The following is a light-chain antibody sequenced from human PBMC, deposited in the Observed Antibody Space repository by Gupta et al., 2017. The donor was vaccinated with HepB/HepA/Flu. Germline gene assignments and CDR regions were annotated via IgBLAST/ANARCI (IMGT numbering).Light chain of an antibody. CDR3: QQADSFPPD. J-gene: IGKJ4*01. CDR2: AAS. V-gene: IGKV1-12*01. CDR1: QGIGSS. Sequence: DIQMTQSPSSVSASVGDRVTITCRASQGIGSSLAWYQQKPGKAPKLLIFAASTLQRGVPLRFSGSGSGTFFTLTISSLQPEDFATYFCQQADSFPPDFGGGTKVQI.